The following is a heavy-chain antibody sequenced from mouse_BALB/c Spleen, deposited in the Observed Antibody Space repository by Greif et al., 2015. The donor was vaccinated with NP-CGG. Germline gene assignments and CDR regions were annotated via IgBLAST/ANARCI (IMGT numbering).Heavy chain of an antibody. Sequence: VQLQQPGPELVKPGASVKMSCKASGYTFTSYVMHWVKQKPGQGLEWIGCINPYNDGTKYNEKFKGKATLTSDKSSSTAYMELSSLTSEDSAVYYCASYYYGSSGYYAMDYWGQGTSVTVSS. CDR3: ASYYYGSSGYYAMDY. CDR1: GYTFTSYV. V-gene: IGHV1-14*01. CDR2: INPYNDGT. J-gene: IGHJ4*01. D-gene: IGHD1-1*01.